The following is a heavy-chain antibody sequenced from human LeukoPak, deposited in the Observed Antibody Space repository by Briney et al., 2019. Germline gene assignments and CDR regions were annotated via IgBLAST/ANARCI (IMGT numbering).Heavy chain of an antibody. V-gene: IGHV3-21*05. D-gene: IGHD4-11*01. Sequence: GGSLRLSCEASEFILSSYAMSWVRQAPGKGLEWVSYISSSSSYTNYADSVKGRFTISRDNAKNSLYLQMNSLRAEDTAVYYCARAPHYSNYGPYYYGMDVWGQGTTVTVSS. CDR3: ARAPHYSNYGPYYYGMDV. J-gene: IGHJ6*02. CDR2: ISSSSSYT. CDR1: EFILSSYA.